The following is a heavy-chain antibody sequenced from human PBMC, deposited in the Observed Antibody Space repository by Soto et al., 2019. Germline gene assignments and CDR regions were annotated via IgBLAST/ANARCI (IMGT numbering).Heavy chain of an antibody. D-gene: IGHD2-15*01. CDR1: AFTFRSYD. J-gene: IGHJ4*02. CDR3: ARYCNGGACYSGSLDY. Sequence: QVQMVESGGGVVQPGRSLRLSCAASAFTFRSYDMHWVRQAPGKGLEWLTFISYDGSNEYYADSVKGRFAISRDNSKNTLNLQMNSLRPEDTAVYYCARYCNGGACYSGSLDYWGQGTLVTVSS. CDR2: ISYDGSNE. V-gene: IGHV3-30*09.